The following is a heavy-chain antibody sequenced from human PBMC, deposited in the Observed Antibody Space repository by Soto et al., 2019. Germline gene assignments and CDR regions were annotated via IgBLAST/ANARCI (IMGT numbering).Heavy chain of an antibody. J-gene: IGHJ4*02. V-gene: IGHV4-39*01. Sequence: QLQLQESGPGLVKPSETLSLTCTVSGGSISSSSYYWGWIRQPPGKGLEWIGSIYYSGSTYYNPSLKSRVTISVDTSKNQCSLKLISLTAAVTAVYYCATDITMVRGVMRDAFDYWGQGTLVTVSS. CDR1: GGSISSSSYY. CDR3: ATDITMVRGVMRDAFDY. D-gene: IGHD3-10*01. CDR2: IYYSGST.